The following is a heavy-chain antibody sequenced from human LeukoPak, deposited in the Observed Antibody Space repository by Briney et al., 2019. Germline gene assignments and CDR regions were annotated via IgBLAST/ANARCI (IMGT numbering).Heavy chain of an antibody. J-gene: IGHJ4*02. Sequence: GGSLRLSCAASGFTFIDYDMNWVRQVIGKGLEWVSAIGIRSDTHYSGSVKGRFTISRENAESSLYLQMNSLRAEDTAVYYCARGGIQVSGIDEFDYWGQGTLVTVSS. D-gene: IGHD6-19*01. CDR1: GFTFIDYD. CDR2: IGIRSDT. CDR3: ARGGIQVSGIDEFDY. V-gene: IGHV3-13*01.